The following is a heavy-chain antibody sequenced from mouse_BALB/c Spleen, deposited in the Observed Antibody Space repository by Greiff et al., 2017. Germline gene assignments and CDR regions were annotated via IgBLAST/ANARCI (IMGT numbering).Heavy chain of an antibody. Sequence: EVKLVDSGPGLVKPSQSLSLTCTVTGYSITSDYAWNWIRQFPGNKLEWMGYISYSGSTSYNPSLKSRISITRDTSKNQFFLQLNSVTTEDTATYYCARHYYGSSFDYWGQGTTLTVSS. J-gene: IGHJ2*01. D-gene: IGHD1-1*01. CDR3: ARHYYGSSFDY. CDR2: ISYSGST. V-gene: IGHV3-2*02. CDR1: GYSITSDYA.